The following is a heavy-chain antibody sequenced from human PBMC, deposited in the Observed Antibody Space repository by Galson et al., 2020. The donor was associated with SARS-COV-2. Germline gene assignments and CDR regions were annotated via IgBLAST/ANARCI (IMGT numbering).Heavy chain of an antibody. D-gene: IGHD5-18*01. CDR1: GFLFSTYS. CDR2: ISTSSSYT. V-gene: IGHV3-21*01. Sequence: GESLKISCAASGFLFSTYSMNWVRLAPGKGLEWVSSISTSSSYTYYVDSVKGRFSISRDNPRNSLYLQMNSLRAEDTAVYYCARDEGIRGYNYGRLYYGMDVWGQGTTVTVSS. J-gene: IGHJ6*02. CDR3: ARDEGIRGYNYGRLYYGMDV.